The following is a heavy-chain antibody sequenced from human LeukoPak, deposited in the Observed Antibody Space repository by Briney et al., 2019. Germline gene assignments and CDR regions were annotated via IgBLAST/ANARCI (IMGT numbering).Heavy chain of an antibody. CDR2: ISGTSTTI. CDR1: GFTFSSSS. V-gene: IGHV3-48*04. CDR3: VRRAYSHGYFDS. Sequence: GGSLRLCCAAAGFTFSSSSMTWVRQAAGRVLEWVSYISGTSTTIYYADSVRGRFTISRDNAKNSLYLQMNSLRAEDTAVYYCVRRAYSHGYFDSWGQGTVVTVSS. J-gene: IGHJ4*02. D-gene: IGHD5-18*01.